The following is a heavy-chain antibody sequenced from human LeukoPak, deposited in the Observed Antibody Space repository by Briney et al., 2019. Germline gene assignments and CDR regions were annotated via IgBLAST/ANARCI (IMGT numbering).Heavy chain of an antibody. D-gene: IGHD5-18*01. V-gene: IGHV3-21*01. CDR3: AKASFGYTSTSGMDV. Sequence: GGSLRLSCAASGFTFSSSTMNWVRQAPGKGLEWVSSISSTSTSINYADSVRGRFTISRDNAKNSLYLQMSSLRAEDTAVYYCAKASFGYTSTSGMDVWGQGTTVIVSS. CDR2: ISSTSTSI. J-gene: IGHJ6*02. CDR1: GFTFSSST.